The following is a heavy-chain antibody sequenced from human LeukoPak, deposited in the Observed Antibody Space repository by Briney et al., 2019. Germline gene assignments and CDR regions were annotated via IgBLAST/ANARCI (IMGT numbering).Heavy chain of an antibody. V-gene: IGHV3-30*02. Sequence: PGGSLRLSCAASGFTFSSYGMHWVRQAPGKGLEWVAFIRYDGSNKYYADSVKGRFTISRDNSKNTLYLQMNSLRAEDTAVYYCAKDQYFWSGYYSYFDYWGQGTPVTVSS. J-gene: IGHJ4*02. CDR2: IRYDGSNK. CDR3: AKDQYFWSGYYSYFDY. CDR1: GFTFSSYG. D-gene: IGHD3-3*01.